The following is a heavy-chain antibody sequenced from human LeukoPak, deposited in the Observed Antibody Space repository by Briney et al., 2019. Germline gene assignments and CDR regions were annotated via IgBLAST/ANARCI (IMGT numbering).Heavy chain of an antibody. CDR1: GFPLKRFS. J-gene: IGHJ4*02. D-gene: IGHD2-2*01. CDR3: AGEGSIHQDLDY. CDR2: IDPRGRGD. V-gene: IGHV3-21*01. Sequence: PGGSPRDFCAASGFPLKRFSMNRVRQAPGKGLEWVSSIDPRGRGDYYAGSVKGRFTISRDNARSSLYLLMNSLTVGDTAVYYCAGEGSIHQDLDYWGQGTLVTVSS.